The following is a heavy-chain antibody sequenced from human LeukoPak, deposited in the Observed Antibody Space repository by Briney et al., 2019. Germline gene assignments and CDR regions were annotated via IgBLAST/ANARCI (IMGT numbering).Heavy chain of an antibody. V-gene: IGHV4-30-4*01. CDR2: IYHRGNT. Sequence: SETLSFTCTVSGGSISSGDSYWSWIRQPPGKGLEWIGYIYHRGNTYYNPSLKSRVTISLDTSTNQFSLKLNSVTAADTALYYCARDSSGYWVVDYWGQGILVTVSS. J-gene: IGHJ4*02. CDR1: GGSISSGDSY. CDR3: ARDSSGYWVVDY. D-gene: IGHD3-22*01.